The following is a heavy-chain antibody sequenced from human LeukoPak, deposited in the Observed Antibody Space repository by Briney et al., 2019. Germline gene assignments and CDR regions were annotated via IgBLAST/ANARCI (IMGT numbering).Heavy chain of an antibody. V-gene: IGHV3-74*01. D-gene: IGHD4-17*01. CDR1: GFTFSSYW. J-gene: IGHJ4*02. Sequence: PGEPLRLSCAASGFTFSSYWMHWVRQAPGKGLVWVSRINSDGSSTSYADSVKGRFTISRDNAKNTLYLQMNSLRAEDTAVYYCARDHYGDYGGYFDYWGQGTLVSVSS. CDR2: INSDGSST. CDR3: ARDHYGDYGGYFDY.